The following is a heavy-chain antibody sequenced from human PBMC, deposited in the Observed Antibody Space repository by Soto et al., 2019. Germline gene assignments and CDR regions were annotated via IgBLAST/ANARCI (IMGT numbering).Heavy chain of an antibody. J-gene: IGHJ4*02. CDR2: IYPGDYET. Sequence: PGESLKISCKASGYSFTSKWIAWVRQMPGEALEWMGIIYPGDYETRYSPSFQGQVTISADKSITTAYLQWSSLKASDTAIYYCARLYGIVGSTSFDYWGQGTLVTSPQ. V-gene: IGHV5-51*01. CDR1: GYSFTSKW. CDR3: ARLYGIVGSTSFDY. D-gene: IGHD1-26*01.